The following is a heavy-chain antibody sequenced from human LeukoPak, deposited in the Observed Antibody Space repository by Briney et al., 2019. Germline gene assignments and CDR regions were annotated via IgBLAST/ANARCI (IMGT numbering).Heavy chain of an antibody. J-gene: IGHJ4*02. D-gene: IGHD3-16*02. CDR1: GFTFSSYG. CDR3: ALVTFGGVIAPFDY. CDR2: ISGSGGST. V-gene: IGHV3-23*01. Sequence: GGSLRLSCAASGFTFSSYGMSWVRQAPGKGLEWVSAISGSGGSTYYADSVKGHFTISRDNSKNTLYLQMNSLRAEDTAVYYCALVTFGGVIAPFDYWGQGTLVTVSS.